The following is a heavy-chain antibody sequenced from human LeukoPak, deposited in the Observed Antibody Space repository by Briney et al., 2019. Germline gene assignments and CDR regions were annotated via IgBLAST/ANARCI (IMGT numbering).Heavy chain of an antibody. CDR2: IYYSGST. Sequence: SETLSLTCTVSGGSISSGGYYWSWIRQHPGKGLEWIGYIYYSGSTYYNPSLKSRVTISVDTSKNQFSLKLSSVTAADTAVYYCEREGYVPAAIMDWGQGTLVTVSS. V-gene: IGHV4-31*03. CDR3: EREGYVPAAIMD. J-gene: IGHJ4*02. D-gene: IGHD2-2*01. CDR1: GGSISSGGYY.